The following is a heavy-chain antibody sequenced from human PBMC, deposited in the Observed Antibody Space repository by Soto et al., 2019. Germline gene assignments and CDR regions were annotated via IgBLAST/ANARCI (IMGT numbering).Heavy chain of an antibody. D-gene: IGHD5-12*01. J-gene: IGHJ2*01. CDR2: IDIAGAT. CDR1: GCTFSNYD. Sequence: GRCLRRSCSASGCTFSNYDMHWVRQTTGKGLEWVSAIDIAGATYYPDSVKGRFTISREKAKNSLYLQMNSLRADDTAVYYCARAARWLQSRYFDLWGRGTLVTGS. CDR3: ARAARWLQSRYFDL. V-gene: IGHV3-13*01.